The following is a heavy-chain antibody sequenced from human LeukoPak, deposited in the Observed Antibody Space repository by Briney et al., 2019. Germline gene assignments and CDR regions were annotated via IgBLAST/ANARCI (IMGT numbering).Heavy chain of an antibody. CDR2: MNPNSGIT. CDR3: ARGLYYYDSNGRTPYDY. J-gene: IGHJ4*02. CDR1: GYTFTSYD. D-gene: IGHD3-22*01. Sequence: ASVKVSCKASGYTFTSYDINWVRQAPGQGLGWMGWMNPNSGITVYAQKFQGRVTMTRDTSISTAYMELSSLKSEDTAVYYCARGLYYYDSNGRTPYDYWGQGTLVTVSS. V-gene: IGHV1-8*01.